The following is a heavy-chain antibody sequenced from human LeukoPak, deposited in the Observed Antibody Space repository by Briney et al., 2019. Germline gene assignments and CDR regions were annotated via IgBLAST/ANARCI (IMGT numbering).Heavy chain of an antibody. V-gene: IGHV3-13*04. CDR1: GFTFSSYD. CDR2: IDTAGDT. CDR3: ARKLWGHGMDV. D-gene: IGHD3-10*01. J-gene: IGHJ6*02. Sequence: GGSLRLSCAASGFTFSSYDMQWVRQITGKGLEWVSTIDTAGDTFYLDSVKGRFTISRDSAKPSLYLEMNSLRAGDTAIYYCARKLWGHGMDVWGQGTTVTVSS.